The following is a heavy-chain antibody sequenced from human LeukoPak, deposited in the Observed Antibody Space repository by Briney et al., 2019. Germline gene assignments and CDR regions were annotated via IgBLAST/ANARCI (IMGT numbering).Heavy chain of an antibody. CDR1: GFTFSSYA. J-gene: IGHJ6*02. CDR3: AKGDIVVVPAAGVYSYGMDV. Sequence: PGGSLRLSCAASGFTFSSYAMSWVRQAPGKGLEWVSAISGSGGSTYYADSVKGRFTISRDNSKNTLYLQMNSLRAEDTAVYYCAKGDIVVVPAAGVYSYGMDVWGQGTTVTVSS. D-gene: IGHD2-2*01. V-gene: IGHV3-23*01. CDR2: ISGSGGST.